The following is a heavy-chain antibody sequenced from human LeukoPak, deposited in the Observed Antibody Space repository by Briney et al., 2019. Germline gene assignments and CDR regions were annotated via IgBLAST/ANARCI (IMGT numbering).Heavy chain of an antibody. Sequence: ASVTVSCTASGYTFTNYGFSWVRQAAGQGLEWMGWINGYNGYTKYAQKLQGRVTTTTDTSTSTAYMELRRLRSDDTAVYYCARDENYYDSSGYFDYGGQGTLVTVS. V-gene: IGHV1-18*01. CDR2: INGYNGYT. J-gene: IGHJ4*02. D-gene: IGHD3-22*01. CDR1: GYTFTNYG. CDR3: ARDENYYDSSGYFDY.